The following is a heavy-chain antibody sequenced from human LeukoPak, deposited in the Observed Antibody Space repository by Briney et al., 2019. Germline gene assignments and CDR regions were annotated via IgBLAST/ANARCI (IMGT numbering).Heavy chain of an antibody. V-gene: IGHV1-69*05. CDR3: ARASTYYYDSSGYYYEDY. CDR1: GGTFSSYA. Sequence: SSVKVSCKASGGTFSSYAISWVRQAPGQGLEWMGGIIPIFGTANYAQKFQGRVTITTDESTRPAYMELSSLRSEDTAVYYCARASTYYYDSSGYYYEDYWGQGTLVTVSS. CDR2: IIPIFGTA. J-gene: IGHJ4*02. D-gene: IGHD3-22*01.